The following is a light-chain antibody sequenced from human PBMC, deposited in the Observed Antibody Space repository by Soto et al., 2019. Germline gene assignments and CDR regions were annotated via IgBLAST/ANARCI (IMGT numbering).Light chain of an antibody. J-gene: IGKJ4*01. CDR1: QRLSSN. CDR2: GVS. Sequence: EIVMTQSPATLSVSPGERATLSCRASQRLSSNLAWYQQKPGQAPRLLIYGVSTRATGVPARFSGSGSGTEFTLTISSLQSEDSAVSYCQQYDSAPLTLGGGTKVDIK. V-gene: IGKV3-15*01. CDR3: QQYDSAPLT.